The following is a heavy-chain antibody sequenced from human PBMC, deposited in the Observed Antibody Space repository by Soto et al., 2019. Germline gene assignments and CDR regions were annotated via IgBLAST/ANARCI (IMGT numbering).Heavy chain of an antibody. Sequence: SVKVSCKASGGTFSSYAISWGRQAPGQGLELMGGIITIFGTANYAQKFQGRVTITADKSTSTAHMELSSLRSEDTAVYYCARGLRYFDWFVDYWGQGTLVTVPS. CDR1: GGTFSSYA. CDR2: IITIFGTA. V-gene: IGHV1-69*06. J-gene: IGHJ4*02. CDR3: ARGLRYFDWFVDY. D-gene: IGHD3-9*01.